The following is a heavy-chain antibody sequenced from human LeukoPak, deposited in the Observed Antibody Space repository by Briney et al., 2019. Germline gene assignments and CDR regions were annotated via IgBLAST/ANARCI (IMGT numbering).Heavy chain of an antibody. CDR2: MSYGGTT. CDR1: GGSISISGYY. D-gene: IGHD3-10*01. Sequence: PSETLSLTCAVPGGSISISGYYWGWIRQPPGKGLEWIGIMSYGGTTYYNPSLKSRVTISVDTSKNQFSLKLSSVTAADTAVYYCARLKYYGSGSYFSPLGFDYWGQGTLVTVSS. V-gene: IGHV4-39*07. J-gene: IGHJ4*02. CDR3: ARLKYYGSGSYFSPLGFDY.